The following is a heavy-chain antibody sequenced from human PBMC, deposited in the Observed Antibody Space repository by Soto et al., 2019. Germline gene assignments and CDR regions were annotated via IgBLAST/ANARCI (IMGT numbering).Heavy chain of an antibody. D-gene: IGHD2-2*01. Sequence: QVQLVESGGGVVQPXRSLRLSCAASGFTFSSYGMHWVRQAPGKGLEWVAVIWYDGSNKYYADSVKGRFXIXXXXXXXXXXXXXXXXXXEDTAVYYCARMYCSSTSCPIDYWGQGTLVTVSS. CDR3: ARMYCSSTSCPIDY. V-gene: IGHV3-33*01. CDR1: GFTFSSYG. J-gene: IGHJ4*02. CDR2: IWYDGSNK.